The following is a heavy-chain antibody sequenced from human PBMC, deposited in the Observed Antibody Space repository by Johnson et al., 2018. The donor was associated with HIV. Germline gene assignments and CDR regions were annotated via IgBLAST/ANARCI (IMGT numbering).Heavy chain of an antibody. CDR3: ATEMVAALDAFDI. V-gene: IGHV3-20*04. CDR2: INWNGGST. CDR1: GFTFDDSG. D-gene: IGHD2-15*01. Sequence: VQLLESGGGVGRPGGSLRLSCAASGFTFDDSGMSWVRQAPGKGLECVSDINWNGGSTSYAVSVKGRFTISRDNSKNTLYRQMNSLRAEDTAVYYCATEMVAALDAFDIWGQGTMVTVSS. J-gene: IGHJ3*02.